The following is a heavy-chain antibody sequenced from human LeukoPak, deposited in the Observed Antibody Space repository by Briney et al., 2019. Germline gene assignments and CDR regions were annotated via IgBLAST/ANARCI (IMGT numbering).Heavy chain of an antibody. V-gene: IGHV4-34*01. Sequence: PSETLSLTCAVYGESLNSYYWSWVRQPPRAGLERIGEIYESGTTKYNPSLKSRVAISMVPSKQQFSLRLSSVTAADTAVYYCARGAWATRLASWGLGTPVIVSS. CDR3: ARGAWATRLAS. CDR2: IYESGTT. J-gene: IGHJ4*02. D-gene: IGHD2-15*01. CDR1: GESLNSYY.